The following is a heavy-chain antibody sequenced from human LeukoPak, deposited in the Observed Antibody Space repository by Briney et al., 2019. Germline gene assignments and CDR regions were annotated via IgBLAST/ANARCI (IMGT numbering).Heavy chain of an antibody. Sequence: GGSLRLSCAASGFTFSSYGMHWVRQAPGKGLEWVAVISHAVSNKYYADSVKGLFTISTDNSKNSLYLQMNSLRGEDTALYYCARDRGGSYMYFQHWGQGILVTVSS. CDR2: ISHAVSNK. J-gene: IGHJ1*01. D-gene: IGHD1-26*01. CDR1: GFTFSSYG. CDR3: ARDRGGSYMYFQH. V-gene: IGHV3-30*03.